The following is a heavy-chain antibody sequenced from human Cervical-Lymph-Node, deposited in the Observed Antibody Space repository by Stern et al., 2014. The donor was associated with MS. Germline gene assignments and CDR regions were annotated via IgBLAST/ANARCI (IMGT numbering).Heavy chain of an antibody. D-gene: IGHD4-11*01. CDR1: GFTFSYST. J-gene: IGHJ6*02. CDR2: VSYDGSDE. CDR3: ARDRTVTTYYYYYGMDV. V-gene: IGHV3-30*04. Sequence: MQLVESGGGVVQPGRSLRLSCAASGFTFSYSTMHWVRQAPGKGLEWGATVSYDGSDEYYPDSGKGRFTISRDNSKNTLYLQVNSLRAEDTGVYFCARDRTVTTYYYYYGMDVWGQGTTVTVSS.